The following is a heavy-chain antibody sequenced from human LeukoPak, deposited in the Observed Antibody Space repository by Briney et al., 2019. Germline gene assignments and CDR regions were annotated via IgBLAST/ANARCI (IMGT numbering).Heavy chain of an antibody. J-gene: IGHJ1*01. V-gene: IGHV1-2*02. D-gene: IGHD4-23*01. CDR3: ARAFYPDYGGNLEAEYFQH. CDR2: INPNSGGT. Sequence: ASVKVSCKASGYTFTGYYMHWVRQAPGQGLEWMGWINPNSGGTNYAQKFQGRVTMTRDTSISTAYMELSRLRSDDTAVYYCARAFYPDYGGNLEAEYFQHWGQGTLVTVSS. CDR1: GYTFTGYY.